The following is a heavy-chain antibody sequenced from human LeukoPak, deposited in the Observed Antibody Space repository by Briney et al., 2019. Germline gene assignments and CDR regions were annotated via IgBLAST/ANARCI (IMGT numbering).Heavy chain of an antibody. CDR3: AREYSGSYYDGTYYFDY. V-gene: IGHV4-39*07. Sequence: PSETLSLTCTVSGASIIGSSNFWGWIRQPPGKGLEFIGSIYYTGSTYYSPSLKSRLTVSLDTSKNQFSLKLSSVTAADTAVYYCAREYSGSYYDGTYYFDYWGQGTLVTVSS. J-gene: IGHJ4*02. CDR2: IYYTGST. D-gene: IGHD1-26*01. CDR1: GASIIGSSNF.